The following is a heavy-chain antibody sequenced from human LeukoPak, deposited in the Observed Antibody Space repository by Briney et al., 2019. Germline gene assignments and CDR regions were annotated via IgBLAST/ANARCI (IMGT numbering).Heavy chain of an antibody. CDR3: ARDPATVTGTTEGPDY. V-gene: IGHV3-33*01. CDR1: GFTFSTYN. CDR2: IWSDGSYK. J-gene: IGHJ4*02. Sequence: GRSLRLSCAASGFTFSTYNMHWVHQAPGKGLEWVALIWSDGSYKYYADSVMGRSTISRDNSKNTLYLQMNSLRAEDTAVYYCARDPATVTGTTEGPDYWGQGTLVTVSS. D-gene: IGHD1-20*01.